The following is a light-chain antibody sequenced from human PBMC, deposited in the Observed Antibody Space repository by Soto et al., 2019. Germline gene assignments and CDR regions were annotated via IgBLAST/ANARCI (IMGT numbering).Light chain of an antibody. CDR2: DAS. J-gene: IGKJ5*01. V-gene: IGKV1-39*01. CDR3: QQSYSNPRT. Sequence: DIQMTKSPSSLSTFVGDRVTITCRASQSVSSSLNWYQQKPGKAPKLLIYDASGLQYGVPSRFSGSGSGTDFTLTIDSLQPEDSATYYCQQSYSNPRTFGQGTRLEIK. CDR1: QSVSSS.